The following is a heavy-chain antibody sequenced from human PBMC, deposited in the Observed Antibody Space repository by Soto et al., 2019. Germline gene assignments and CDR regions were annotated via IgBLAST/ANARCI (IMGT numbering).Heavy chain of an antibody. CDR3: ARVLIPQRYYYYGMDV. Sequence: PEGILRRSCVASGCTRSSYEMNWVRQAAGKGLEWVSYISSGGTITYNADSVKGRFTISRDNAKNSLYLQMNSLRAEDTAVYYCARVLIPQRYYYYGMDVWRQVTTVTVSS. V-gene: IGHV3-48*03. CDR1: GCTRSSYE. J-gene: IGHJ6*02. CDR2: ISSGGTIT. D-gene: IGHD1-1*01.